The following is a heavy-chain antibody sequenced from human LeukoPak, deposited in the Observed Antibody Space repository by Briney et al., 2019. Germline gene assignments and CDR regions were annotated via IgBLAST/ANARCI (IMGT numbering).Heavy chain of an antibody. CDR2: ISGSGGST. CDR1: GFTFSSYA. J-gene: IGHJ3*02. CDR3: AREARIQLWSSDAFDI. D-gene: IGHD5-18*01. Sequence: PGGSLRLSCAASGFTFSSYAMSWVRQAPGKGLEWVSAISGSGGSTYYADSVKGRFTISRDNSKNTLYLQMNSLRAEDTAVYYCAREARIQLWSSDAFDIWGQGTMVTVSS. V-gene: IGHV3-23*01.